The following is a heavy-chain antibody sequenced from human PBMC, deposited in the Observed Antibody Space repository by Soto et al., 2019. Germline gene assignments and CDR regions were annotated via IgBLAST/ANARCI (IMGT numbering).Heavy chain of an antibody. Sequence: GESLKISCKASGYNFTNHWIVWVRQMPGKGLEWMGVIFPGDSDTRYSPSFQGQVTISTDKSSSTAFLQWGSLEASDSAMYYCARQRNAYYGMAVWGQGTTVTVSS. CDR3: ARQRNAYYGMAV. J-gene: IGHJ6*02. CDR1: GYNFTNHW. CDR2: IFPGDSDT. V-gene: IGHV5-51*01.